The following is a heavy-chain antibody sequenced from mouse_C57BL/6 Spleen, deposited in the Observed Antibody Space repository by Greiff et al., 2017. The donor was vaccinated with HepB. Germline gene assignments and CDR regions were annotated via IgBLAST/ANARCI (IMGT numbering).Heavy chain of an antibody. J-gene: IGHJ3*01. Sequence: QVHVKQSGAELAKPGASVKLSCKASGYTFTSYWMHWVKQRPGQGLEWIGYINPSSGYTKYNQKFKDKATLTADKSSSTAYMQLSSLTYEDSAVYYCASIYDALAYWGQGTLVTVSA. CDR2: INPSSGYT. CDR3: ASIYDALAY. CDR1: GYTFTSYW. D-gene: IGHD2-3*01. V-gene: IGHV1-7*01.